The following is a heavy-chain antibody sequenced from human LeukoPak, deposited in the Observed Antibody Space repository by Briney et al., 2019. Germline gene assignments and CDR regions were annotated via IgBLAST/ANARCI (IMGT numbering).Heavy chain of an antibody. CDR2: INPNSGAT. CDR1: GYTFTSYY. CDR3: PWYSISFGGVIVNDY. V-gene: IGHV1-2*06. J-gene: IGHJ4*02. D-gene: IGHD3-16*02. Sequence: ASVKVSCKTSGYTFTSYYLHWVRQAPGQGLEWMGRINPNSGATNYAQRFQARVTIPMHTTISTVYMYLSSLRSDYPAGHYFPWYSISFGGVIVNDYWGQGTLVTVSS.